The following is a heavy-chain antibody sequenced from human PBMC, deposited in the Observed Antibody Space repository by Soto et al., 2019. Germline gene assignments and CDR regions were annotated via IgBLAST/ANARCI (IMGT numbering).Heavy chain of an antibody. D-gene: IGHD3-22*01. Sequence: GASVKVSCKASGYTFTSYGISWVRQAPGQGLEWMGWISAYNGNTNYAQKLQGRVTMTTDTSTSTAYMELRSLRSDDTAVYYCARDRFHYYDSSGPLDAFDIWGQGTMLTVSS. J-gene: IGHJ3*02. V-gene: IGHV1-18*01. CDR1: GYTFTSYG. CDR2: ISAYNGNT. CDR3: ARDRFHYYDSSGPLDAFDI.